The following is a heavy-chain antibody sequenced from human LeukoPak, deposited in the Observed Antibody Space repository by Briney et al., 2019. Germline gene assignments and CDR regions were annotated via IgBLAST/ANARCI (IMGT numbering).Heavy chain of an antibody. CDR2: IYPGDSDT. CDR3: ASDKGSSWYAEYFQH. J-gene: IGHJ1*01. CDR1: GYSFTSYW. Sequence: GKSLKISCKGSGYSFTSYWIGWVRQMPGKGLEWMGIIYPGDSDTRYSPSFQGQVTISADKSISTAYLQWSNLKASDTAMYYCASDKGSSWYAEYFQHWGQGTLVTVSS. V-gene: IGHV5-51*01. D-gene: IGHD6-13*01.